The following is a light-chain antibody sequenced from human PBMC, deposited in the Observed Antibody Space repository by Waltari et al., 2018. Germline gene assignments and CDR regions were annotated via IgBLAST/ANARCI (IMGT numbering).Light chain of an antibody. Sequence: DIQMTQSPSSLSASVGDRVTITCQASHDIRNNLNWYQQKPGKAPNLLIYDASNLETGVPSRFSGSGSGTDFTLTISSLQPEDIATYYCQQYADLPTWTFGQGTKVEIK. V-gene: IGKV1-33*01. CDR3: QQYADLPTWT. CDR1: HDIRNN. J-gene: IGKJ1*01. CDR2: DAS.